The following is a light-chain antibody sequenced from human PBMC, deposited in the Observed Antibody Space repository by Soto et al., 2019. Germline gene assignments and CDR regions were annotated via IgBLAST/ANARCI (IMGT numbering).Light chain of an antibody. Sequence: MTQARDTLSLSPGERSTLSWMASQTINNNVAWYQLKDGQVPRLVIYGASNRATDIPPTFSGSGSGTEFTLTIRRLKSEDFAVYYCQQYTNWPPITLGQGPRLEIK. V-gene: IGKV3-15*01. CDR2: GAS. J-gene: IGKJ5*01. CDR1: QTINNN. CDR3: QQYTNWPPIT.